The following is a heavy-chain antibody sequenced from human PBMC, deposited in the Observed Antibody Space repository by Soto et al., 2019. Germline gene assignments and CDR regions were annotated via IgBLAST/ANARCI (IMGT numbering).Heavy chain of an antibody. Sequence: EVQLLESGGGLVQPGGSLRLSCAASGFTFSSYAMNWVRQAPGKGLEWVSVISGSGDSTYYADSVKGRFTISRDNSKNTLYLQRNSLRAEDTAVYYCARRNSGWYFDLWGRGTLVTVSS. V-gene: IGHV3-23*01. J-gene: IGHJ2*01. CDR3: ARRNSGWYFDL. D-gene: IGHD4-4*01. CDR2: ISGSGDST. CDR1: GFTFSSYA.